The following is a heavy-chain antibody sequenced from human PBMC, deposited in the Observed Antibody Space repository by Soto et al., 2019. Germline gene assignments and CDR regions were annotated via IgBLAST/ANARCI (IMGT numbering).Heavy chain of an antibody. J-gene: IGHJ6*02. V-gene: IGHV4-30-2*01. D-gene: IGHD6-6*01. Sequence: PSETLSLTCVVSGDSISRGGYSWTWIRQPPGKALEWIGNIYDIGSTSYNPSLNSRVTISVDRSKNQFSLKLTSVTAADTAVYFCARGSSSDYDYGMDVWGQVTTFTVSS. CDR3: ARGSSSDYDYGMDV. CDR2: IYDIGST. CDR1: GDSISRGGYS.